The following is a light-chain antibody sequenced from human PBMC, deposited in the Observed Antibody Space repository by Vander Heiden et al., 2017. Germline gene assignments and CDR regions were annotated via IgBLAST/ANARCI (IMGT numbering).Light chain of an antibody. Sequence: VQLIHSPSSLSASVGDSVSITCRASQNAGNYLNWYQQTPGKAPKLLIHDASSLQPGVPSRFSGSGSGTEFSLTITSLQPEDLATYYCQQGDSLPRTFGQGTKVDIK. CDR1: QNAGNY. CDR2: DAS. V-gene: IGKV1-39*01. J-gene: IGKJ1*01. CDR3: QQGDSLPRT.